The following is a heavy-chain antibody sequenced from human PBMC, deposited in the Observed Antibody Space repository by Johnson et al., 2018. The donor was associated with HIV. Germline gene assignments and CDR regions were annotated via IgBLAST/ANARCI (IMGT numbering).Heavy chain of an antibody. CDR1: GFTFSSYG. J-gene: IGHJ3*02. Sequence: QMLLVESGGGVVQPGGSLRLSCAASGFTFSSYGMHWVRQAPGTRLAWVAFIRYDGSNKYYGDSVKCRFNISRDNSKNTLYLQMNSLRAEATAVYYCAKDSRRWGAFSDAFDIWGQGTMVTVSS. CDR2: IRYDGSNK. CDR3: AKDSRRWGAFSDAFDI. D-gene: IGHD1-26*01. V-gene: IGHV3-30*02.